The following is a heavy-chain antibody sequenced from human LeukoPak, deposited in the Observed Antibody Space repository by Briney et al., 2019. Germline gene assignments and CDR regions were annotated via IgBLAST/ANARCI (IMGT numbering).Heavy chain of an antibody. CDR1: GCTFSSYW. CDR3: ARGKVYSSPSNWFDL. D-gene: IGHD6-19*01. Sequence: GGALRHSCAASGCTFSSYWMHGLRQARGKGLVGVSRINSDGSSTSYADSVKGRFTIYRDNAKNTLYLQMNSLRAEDTAVYYCARGKVYSSPSNWFDLWGQGTLVTVSS. J-gene: IGHJ5*02. CDR2: INSDGSST. V-gene: IGHV3-74*01.